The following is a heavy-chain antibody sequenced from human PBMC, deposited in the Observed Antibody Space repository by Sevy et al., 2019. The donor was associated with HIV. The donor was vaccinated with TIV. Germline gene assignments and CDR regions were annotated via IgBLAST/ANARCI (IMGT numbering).Heavy chain of an antibody. V-gene: IGHV1-18*01. CDR1: GYTFTSYG. CDR3: AAGKHIVVVTAITTNYYYYGMDV. Sequence: ASVKVSCKASGYTFTSYGISWVRQAPGQGLEWMGWISAYNGNTNYAQKLQGRVTMTTDTYTSTAYMELRSMRSDDTAVYYCAAGKHIVVVTAITTNYYYYGMDVWGQGTTVTVSS. CDR2: ISAYNGNT. J-gene: IGHJ6*02. D-gene: IGHD2-21*02.